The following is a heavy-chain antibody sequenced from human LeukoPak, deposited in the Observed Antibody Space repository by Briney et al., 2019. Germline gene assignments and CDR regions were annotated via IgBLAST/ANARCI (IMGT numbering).Heavy chain of an antibody. CDR3: TKREGPMSGSYDYFDP. Sequence: SETLSLTCTVSGGSISSHNWSWIRQPPGKGLEWIGYIHYSGGRSSYNPSLKSRVTISVDTSKNQFSLKVTSVTAADTAMYYCTKREGPMSGSYDYFDPWGQGTLVTVS. D-gene: IGHD1-26*01. CDR2: IHYSGGRS. CDR1: GGSISSHN. J-gene: IGHJ5*02. V-gene: IGHV4-59*08.